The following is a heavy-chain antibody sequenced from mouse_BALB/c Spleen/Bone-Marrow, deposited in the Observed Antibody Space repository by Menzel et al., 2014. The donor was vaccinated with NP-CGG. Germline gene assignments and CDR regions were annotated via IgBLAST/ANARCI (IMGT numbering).Heavy chain of an antibody. Sequence: EVKLVESGGGLVQPGGSLRLSCATSGFTFSDYYMSWVRQPPGKALEWLGFIRNKAKGYTTEYIPSVKGRFTISRDNSQSMLYLQMNPLRAEDSATYYCARGRNNDINWYFDVWGAGTTVTVSS. CDR2: IRNKAKGYTT. CDR1: GFTFSDYY. V-gene: IGHV7-3*02. D-gene: IGHD1-2*01. J-gene: IGHJ1*01. CDR3: ARGRNNDINWYFDV.